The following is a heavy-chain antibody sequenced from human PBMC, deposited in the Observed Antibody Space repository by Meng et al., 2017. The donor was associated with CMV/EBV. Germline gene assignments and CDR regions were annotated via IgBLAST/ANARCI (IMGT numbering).Heavy chain of an antibody. Sequence: GESLKISCAASGFTFSSYAMSWVRQAPGKGLEWVSAISGSGGSTYYADSVKGRFTISRDNSKNTLYLQMNSLRAEDTAVYYCARGGTTSYPYGMDVWGQGTTVTVSS. CDR1: GFTFSSYA. D-gene: IGHD4-11*01. V-gene: IGHV3-23*01. J-gene: IGHJ6*02. CDR2: ISGSGGST. CDR3: ARGGTTSYPYGMDV.